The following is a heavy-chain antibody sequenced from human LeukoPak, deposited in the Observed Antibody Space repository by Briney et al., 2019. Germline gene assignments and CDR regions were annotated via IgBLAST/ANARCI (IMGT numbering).Heavy chain of an antibody. D-gene: IGHD2-15*01. Sequence: PGGSLRLSCVASGFTFSYYSMNWFRQAPGKGLEWVSYINSISGEIWYADSVKGRFTISRDDAKNSLYLQMNSLRAEDTAVYYCAKDAANLLYYFDYWGQGALVTVSS. CDR2: INSISGEI. CDR1: GFTFSYYS. V-gene: IGHV3-48*01. CDR3: AKDAANLLYYFDY. J-gene: IGHJ4*02.